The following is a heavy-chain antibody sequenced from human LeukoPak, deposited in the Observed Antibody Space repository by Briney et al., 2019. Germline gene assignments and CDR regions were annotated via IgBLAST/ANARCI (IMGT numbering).Heavy chain of an antibody. CDR2: IKQDGSEK. Sequence: PGGSLRLSCAASGFTFSSYWMSWVRRAPGKGLEWVANIKQDGSEKYYVDSVKGRFTISRDNAKNSLYLQMNSLRAEDTAVYYCARDRYSSSWPYFDYWGQGTLVTVSS. V-gene: IGHV3-7*01. D-gene: IGHD6-13*01. CDR1: GFTFSSYW. J-gene: IGHJ4*02. CDR3: ARDRYSSSWPYFDY.